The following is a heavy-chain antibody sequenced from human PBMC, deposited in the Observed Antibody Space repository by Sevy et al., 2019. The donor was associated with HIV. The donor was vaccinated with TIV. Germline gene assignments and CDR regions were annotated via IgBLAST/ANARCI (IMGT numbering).Heavy chain of an antibody. Sequence: GSLRLSFAVSGFRFYSYGMTWVRQAPGEGLGWGSGIRGSGNRTYYADSVKGRFSISRDNSKNRLYLQMNSLRREEKAIYYCAKGGGGHYDPDEIGYYFYYYNMDVWGKGTTVTVSS. D-gene: IGHD3-22*01. CDR1: GFRFYSYG. J-gene: IGHJ6*03. CDR2: IRGSGNRT. CDR3: AKGGGGHYDPDEIGYYFYYYNMDV. V-gene: IGHV3-23*01.